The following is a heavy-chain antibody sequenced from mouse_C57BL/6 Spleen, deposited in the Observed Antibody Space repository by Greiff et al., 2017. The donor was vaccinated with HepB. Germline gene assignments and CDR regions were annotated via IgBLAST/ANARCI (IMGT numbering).Heavy chain of an antibody. CDR2: IDPSDSYT. V-gene: IGHV1-69*01. D-gene: IGHD2-5*01. CDR3: ARGYSNYYAMDY. Sequence: QVQLQQPGAELVMPGASVKLSCKASGYTFTSYWMHWVKQRPGQGLEWIGEIDPSDSYTNYNQKFKGKSTLTVDKSSSTDYMQLSSLTSEDSAVYYCARGYSNYYAMDYWGQGTSVTVSS. CDR1: GYTFTSYW. J-gene: IGHJ4*01.